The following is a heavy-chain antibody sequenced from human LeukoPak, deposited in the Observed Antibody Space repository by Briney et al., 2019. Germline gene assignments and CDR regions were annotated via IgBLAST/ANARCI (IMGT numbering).Heavy chain of an antibody. Sequence: PGGSLRLSCAASGFTFDDYAMHWVRQAPGKGLEWVSGISWNSGSISYADSVKGRFTISRDNAKNSLYLQMNSLRAEDTALYYCAKDMGVITMVRVFDYWGQGTLVTVSS. CDR3: AKDMGVITMVRVFDY. V-gene: IGHV3-9*01. CDR1: GFTFDDYA. J-gene: IGHJ4*02. CDR2: ISWNSGSI. D-gene: IGHD3-10*01.